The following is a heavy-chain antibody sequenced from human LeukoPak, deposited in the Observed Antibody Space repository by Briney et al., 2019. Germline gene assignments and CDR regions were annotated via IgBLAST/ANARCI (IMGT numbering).Heavy chain of an antibody. Sequence: GGSLRLSCAASGFTFRSYSMNWVRQAPGKGLEWVSSISTSRSYIYYADSVKGRFTISRDNAKNSLYLQMNSLRAEDTAVYYCAKGGEQVTWNFQNWGQGTLVTVSS. CDR1: GFTFRSYS. CDR3: AKGGEQVTWNFQN. J-gene: IGHJ1*01. V-gene: IGHV3-21*04. CDR2: ISTSRSYI. D-gene: IGHD1/OR15-1a*01.